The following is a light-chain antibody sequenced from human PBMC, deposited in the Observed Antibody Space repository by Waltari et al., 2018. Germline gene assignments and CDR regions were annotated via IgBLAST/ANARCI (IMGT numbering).Light chain of an antibody. CDR2: LVY. V-gene: IGLV2-23*02. J-gene: IGLJ3*02. CDR3: CSYAGSNSWV. CDR1: SSNIGSYNP. Sequence: QSALIQPDPVSGSPGPSITIPCTGTSSNIGSYNPVSWYQQYPGKAPKVMIYLVYQRPSGVSNRFSGSKSGNTASLTISGLQAEDETDYYCCSYAGSNSWVFGGGTKVTVL.